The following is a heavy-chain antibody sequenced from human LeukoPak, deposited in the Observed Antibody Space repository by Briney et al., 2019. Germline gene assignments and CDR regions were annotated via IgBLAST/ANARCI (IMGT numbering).Heavy chain of an antibody. V-gene: IGHV1-69*13. CDR1: GGTFSSYA. CDR3: ARACSGYDWTFDY. J-gene: IGHJ4*02. Sequence: SVTVSCKASGGTFSSYAISWVRQAPGQGLEWMGGITPIFGTANYAQKFQGRVTITADESTSTAYMELSSLRSEDTAVYYCARACSGYDWTFDYWGQGTLVTVSS. D-gene: IGHD5-12*01. CDR2: ITPIFGTA.